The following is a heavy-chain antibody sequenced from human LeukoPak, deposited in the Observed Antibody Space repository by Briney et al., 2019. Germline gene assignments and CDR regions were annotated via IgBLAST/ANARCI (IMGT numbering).Heavy chain of an antibody. CDR3: ARGEQQLPQSYWHFDL. CDR1: GGSISSYY. D-gene: IGHD6-13*01. CDR2: IYYSGNT. J-gene: IGHJ2*01. V-gene: IGHV4-59*12. Sequence: SETLSLTCTVSGGSISSYYWSWIRQPPGKGLEWIGYIYYSGNTNYNPSLGSRLTISVDRSKNQFSLKLSSVTAADTAVYYCARGEQQLPQSYWHFDLWGRGTLVTVSS.